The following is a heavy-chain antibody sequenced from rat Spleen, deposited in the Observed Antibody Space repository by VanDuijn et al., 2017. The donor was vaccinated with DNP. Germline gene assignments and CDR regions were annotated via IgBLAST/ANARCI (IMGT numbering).Heavy chain of an antibody. CDR1: GFTFSDYY. CDR3: ARHVLPLRVWDY. D-gene: IGHD1-4*01. CDR2: ITYVGSST. Sequence: EVQLVESGGGLVQPGRSLKLSCAASGFTFSDYYMTWVRQAPTKGLEWVAYITYVGSSTYYGDSVKGRFTISRDNAKSTLYLQMNSLRSEDMATYYCARHVLPLRVWDYWGQGIMVTVSS. J-gene: IGHJ2*01. V-gene: IGHV5-22*01.